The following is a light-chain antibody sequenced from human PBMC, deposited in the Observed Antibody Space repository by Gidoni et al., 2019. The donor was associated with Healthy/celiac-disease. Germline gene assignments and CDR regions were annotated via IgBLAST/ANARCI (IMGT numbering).Light chain of an antibody. V-gene: IGKV3-15*01. CDR3: QQYNNWPRT. Sequence: EIVMTQSPATLSVSPGERATLSCRASQSVSSNLAWYQQKPGQAPRLLIYGASTRATGIPARFSGSGSGTEFTLTISSLQSEDFAVYYCQQYNNWPRTFRQXTKLEIK. CDR1: QSVSSN. J-gene: IGKJ2*01. CDR2: GAS.